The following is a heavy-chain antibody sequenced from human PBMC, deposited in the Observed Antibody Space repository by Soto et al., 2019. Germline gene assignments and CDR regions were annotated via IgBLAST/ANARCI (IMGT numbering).Heavy chain of an antibody. CDR2: INPLPTSGST. Sequence: QVQLVQSGAEVKKPGASVKVSCKASGYIFTNYYIHWVRQAPGQGLEWMAIINPLPTSGSTNYAQKFQGRVTVTSDTSTRTVYLELSRLRSDDTAVYYCARDLAAAAYWGQGTLVTVSS. V-gene: IGHV1-46*01. J-gene: IGHJ4*02. CDR3: ARDLAAAAY. D-gene: IGHD6-13*01. CDR1: GYIFTNYY.